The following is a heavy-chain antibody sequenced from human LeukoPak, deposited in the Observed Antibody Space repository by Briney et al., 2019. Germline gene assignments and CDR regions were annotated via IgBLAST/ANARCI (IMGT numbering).Heavy chain of an antibody. CDR2: ISSSSSYI. Sequence: PGGSLTLSCAASGFTFSSYSMIWLRQAPGKGLEWVSSISSSSSYIYYADSVKGRFTLSRDNAKNSLYLQMNSLRAEDTAVYYCASGGDFLTDYWGQGTLVTVSS. V-gene: IGHV3-21*01. CDR3: ASGGDFLTDY. D-gene: IGHD2-21*02. CDR1: GFTFSSYS. J-gene: IGHJ4*02.